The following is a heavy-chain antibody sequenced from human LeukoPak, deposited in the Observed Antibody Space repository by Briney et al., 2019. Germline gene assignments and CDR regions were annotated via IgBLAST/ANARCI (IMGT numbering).Heavy chain of an antibody. CDR1: GYTFTGYY. D-gene: IGHD6-6*01. V-gene: IGHV1-2*02. Sequence: ASVKVSCMASGYTFTGYYMHWVRQAPGQGLEWMGWINPNSGGTNYAQKFQGRVTMTRDTSISTAYMELSRLRSDDTAVYYCARAQGVIAASGGDPWGQGTLVTVSS. CDR3: ARAQGVIAASGGDP. J-gene: IGHJ5*02. CDR2: INPNSGGT.